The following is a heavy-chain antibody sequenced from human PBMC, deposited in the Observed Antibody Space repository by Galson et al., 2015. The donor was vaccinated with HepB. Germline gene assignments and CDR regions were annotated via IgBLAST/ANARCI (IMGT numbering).Heavy chain of an antibody. Sequence: LSLTCTVSGGSISSDYWSWIRQPPGKGLEWIGYIYYSGTTNYNPSLKSRVTISVDTSQNHFSLNLSSVTAADTAVYYCARARAWTNHDSWGQGTLVTVSS. D-gene: IGHD1/OR15-1a*01. CDR1: GGSISSDY. CDR3: ARARAWTNHDS. V-gene: IGHV4-59*01. CDR2: IYYSGTT. J-gene: IGHJ4*02.